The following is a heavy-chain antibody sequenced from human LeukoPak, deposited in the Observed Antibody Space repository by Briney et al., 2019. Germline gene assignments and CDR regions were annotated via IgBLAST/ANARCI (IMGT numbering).Heavy chain of an antibody. V-gene: IGHV4-59*12. CDR2: IYYSGST. J-gene: IGHJ6*02. CDR1: GGSISSYY. CDR3: ARGHRVYGMDV. Sequence: SETLSLTCTVSGGSISSYYWSWIRQPPGKGLEWIGYIYYSGSTNYNPSLKSRVTISVDTSKNQFSLKLSSVTAADTAVYYCARGHRVYGMDVWGQGTTVTVSS.